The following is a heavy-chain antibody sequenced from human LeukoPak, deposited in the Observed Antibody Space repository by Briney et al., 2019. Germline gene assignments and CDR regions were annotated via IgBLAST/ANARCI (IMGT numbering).Heavy chain of an antibody. D-gene: IGHD2-15*01. Sequence: AASVTVSCKVSGYTLTELSMHWVRQAPGKGLEWMGGFDPEDGETIYAQKFQGRVTMTEDTSTDTANMELSSLRSEDTAVYYCATAGRLLLVYFDYWGQGTLVTVSS. CDR1: GYTLTELS. V-gene: IGHV1-24*01. J-gene: IGHJ4*02. CDR2: FDPEDGET. CDR3: ATAGRLLLVYFDY.